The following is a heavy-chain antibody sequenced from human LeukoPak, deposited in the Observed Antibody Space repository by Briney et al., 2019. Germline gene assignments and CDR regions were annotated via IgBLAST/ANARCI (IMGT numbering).Heavy chain of an antibody. J-gene: IGHJ4*02. CDR3: ARLYSGYQDEEYSYGNY. D-gene: IGHD5-12*01. CDR1: GGSINSRSYY. CDR2: FFYSGST. V-gene: IGHV4-39*07. Sequence: SETLSLTCTVSGGSINSRSYYWGWIRQPPGQGLEWIGSFFYSGSTYYNPSLKSRVTILEDTSKNQFSLRLSSVTAEDTAVYYCARLYSGYQDEEYSYGNYWGQGTLVTVSS.